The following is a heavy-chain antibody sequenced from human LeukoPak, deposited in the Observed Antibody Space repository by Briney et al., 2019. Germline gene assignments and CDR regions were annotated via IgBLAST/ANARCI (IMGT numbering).Heavy chain of an antibody. J-gene: IGHJ3*02. CDR2: IYYSGST. V-gene: IGHV4-39*07. D-gene: IGHD3-3*01. CDR3: ATTPASSYYDFWSGYYSAFDI. CDR1: GGSISSSSYY. Sequence: SETLSLTCTVSGGSISSSSYYWGWIRQPPGKGLEWIGSIYYSGSTYYNPSLKSRVTISVDTSKNQFSLNLSSVTAADTAVYYCATTPASSYYDFWSGYYSAFDIWGQGTMVTVSS.